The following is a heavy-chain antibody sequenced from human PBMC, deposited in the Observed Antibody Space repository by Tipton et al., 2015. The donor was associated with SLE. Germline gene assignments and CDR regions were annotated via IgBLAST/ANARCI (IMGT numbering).Heavy chain of an antibody. Sequence: SLRLSCAASGFTFSSYTMNWVRQAPGKGLEWVSSISSSTSYIYYADSMKGRFTISRDNAKNSLYLQMNSLRAEDTAVYYCAGDSRIAVAEGGEYYFDYWGQGTLVTVAS. J-gene: IGHJ4*02. CDR1: GFTFSSYT. V-gene: IGHV3-21*01. CDR3: AGDSRIAVAEGGEYYFDY. D-gene: IGHD6-19*01. CDR2: ISSSTSYI.